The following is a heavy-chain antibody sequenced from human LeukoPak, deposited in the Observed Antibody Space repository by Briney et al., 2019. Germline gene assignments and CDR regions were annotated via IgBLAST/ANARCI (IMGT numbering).Heavy chain of an antibody. CDR2: IKQDGSEK. J-gene: IGHJ4*02. CDR1: GFIFSSYW. V-gene: IGHV3-7*01. D-gene: IGHD5-18*01. CDR3: ARDHSYGFDY. Sequence: GGSLRLSCAASGFIFSSYWMTWVRQAPGKGLEWVANIKQDGSEKYYVDSVKGRFTISRDNAKNSLYLQMNSLRAEDTAVYYCARDHSYGFDYWGQGTLVTVSS.